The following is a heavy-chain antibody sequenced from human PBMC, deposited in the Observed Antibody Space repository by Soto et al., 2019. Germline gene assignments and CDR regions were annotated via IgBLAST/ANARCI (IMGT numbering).Heavy chain of an antibody. CDR2: IIPIFGTA. V-gene: IGHV1-69*13. CDR3: ARVPFYYDSSGQGKFDY. Sequence: SVKVSCKASGGTFSSYAISWVRQAPGQGLEWMGGIIPIFGTANYAQKFQGRVTITADESTSTAYMELSSLRSEDTAVYYCARVPFYYDSSGQGKFDYWGQGTLVTVSS. CDR1: GGTFSSYA. J-gene: IGHJ4*02. D-gene: IGHD3-22*01.